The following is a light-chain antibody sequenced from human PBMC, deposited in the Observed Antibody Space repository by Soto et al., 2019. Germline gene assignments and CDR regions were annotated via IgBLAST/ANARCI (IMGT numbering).Light chain of an antibody. CDR2: VAS. V-gene: IGKV3-15*01. J-gene: IGKJ2*01. Sequence: EIVMTQSPANLSVSPGERATLSCRASQSVSSNLAWYQQKPGQGPRLLIYVASTRAHSIPARFSGSGSGTEFTITINIKQTEDYAAYYRQQYNKWPPYTLGQGTKLEIK. CDR3: QQYNKWPPYT. CDR1: QSVSSN.